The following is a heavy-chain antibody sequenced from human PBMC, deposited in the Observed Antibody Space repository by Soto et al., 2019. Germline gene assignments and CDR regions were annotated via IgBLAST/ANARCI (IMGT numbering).Heavy chain of an antibody. CDR3: ARDKITGLFDY. Sequence: SETLSLTCTVSGGSISSYYWSWIRQPPGKGLEWIGYIYYSGSTNYNPSLKSRVTISVDTSKNQFSLKLTSVTAADTAVYYCARDKITGLFDYWGLGTLVTVSS. D-gene: IGHD2-8*02. V-gene: IGHV4-59*12. J-gene: IGHJ4*02. CDR1: GGSISSYY. CDR2: IYYSGST.